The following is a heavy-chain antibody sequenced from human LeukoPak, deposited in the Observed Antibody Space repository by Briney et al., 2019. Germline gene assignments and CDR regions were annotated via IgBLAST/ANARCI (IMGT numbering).Heavy chain of an antibody. Sequence: PGRSPRLSCAASGFTFSSYGMHWVRQAPGKGLEWVAVISYDGSNKYYADSVKGRFTISRDNSKNTLYLQMNSLRAEDTAVYYCAKLWPLDYWGQGTLVTVSS. J-gene: IGHJ4*02. D-gene: IGHD3-10*01. CDR1: GFTFSSYG. CDR3: AKLWPLDY. V-gene: IGHV3-30*18. CDR2: ISYDGSNK.